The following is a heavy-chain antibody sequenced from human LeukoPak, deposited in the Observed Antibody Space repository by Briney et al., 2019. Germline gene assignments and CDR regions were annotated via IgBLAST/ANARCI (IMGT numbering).Heavy chain of an antibody. V-gene: IGHV3-30*03. CDR2: ISYDGSNK. D-gene: IGHD3-22*01. J-gene: IGHJ3*02. CDR1: GFTFCSYG. CDR3: ARDGPGVTMIVVGANAFDI. Sequence: GGSLRLSCAVSGFTFCSYGMQCVRQAPGKAVEWAEVISYDGSNKFYEESEKGSLTISRDNSKNTLYLQMNSLRAEDTAVYYCARDGPGVTMIVVGANAFDIWGQGTMVTVSS.